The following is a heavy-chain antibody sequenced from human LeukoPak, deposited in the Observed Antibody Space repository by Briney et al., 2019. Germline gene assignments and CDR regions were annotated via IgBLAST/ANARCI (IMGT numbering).Heavy chain of an antibody. CDR2: IIPILGIA. D-gene: IGHD4-17*01. CDR3: ARRGDYINWFDP. Sequence: SVKVSCKASGGTFSSYAISWVRQAPGQGLEWMGRIIPILGIANYAQKFQGRVTITADKSTSTAYMELSSLRSEDTAVYYRARRGDYINWFDPWGQGTLVTVSS. CDR1: GGTFSSYA. V-gene: IGHV1-69*04. J-gene: IGHJ5*02.